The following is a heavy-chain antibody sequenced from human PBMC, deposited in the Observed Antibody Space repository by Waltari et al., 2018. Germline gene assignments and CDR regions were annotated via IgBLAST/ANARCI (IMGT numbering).Heavy chain of an antibody. J-gene: IGHJ4*02. CDR3: ARRSSSGYYDY. D-gene: IGHD3-22*01. CDR1: WFTGSSHY. Sequence: EGQVVGSGGGFVQPGGFLGLSLSAPWFTGSSHYLGWVRQAPGKGLEWVSIIFSGGSTFSADSVKGRFTISRDNSKNTLFLQMNSLRAEDTAVYYCARRSSSGYYDYWGQGTLVTVSS. V-gene: IGHV3-66*04. CDR2: IFSGGST.